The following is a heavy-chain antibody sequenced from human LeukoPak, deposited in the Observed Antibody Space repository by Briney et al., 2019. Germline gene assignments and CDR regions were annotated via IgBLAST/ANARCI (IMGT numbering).Heavy chain of an antibody. CDR3: ARGLYCSGGSCYSDAFDI. D-gene: IGHD2-15*01. J-gene: IGHJ3*02. CDR2: IYYSGST. Sequence: SETLSLTCTVSGDSISSSSYYWAWIRRTPGKGLEWIGSIYYSGSTNYNPSLKSRVTISGDTSKNQFSLKLSSVTAADTAVYYCARGLYCSGGSCYSDAFDIWGQGTMVTVSS. V-gene: IGHV4-39*07. CDR1: GDSISSSSYY.